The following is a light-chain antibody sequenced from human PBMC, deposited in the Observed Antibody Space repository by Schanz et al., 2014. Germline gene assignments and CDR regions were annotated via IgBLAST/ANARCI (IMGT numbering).Light chain of an antibody. V-gene: IGKV3-15*01. CDR1: QSVRTN. CDR2: GAS. J-gene: IGKJ5*01. Sequence: EIALTQSPGTLPLSPGERATLSCRASQSVRTNLAWYQQRLGQAPRLLIYGASTRATGIPARFSGSGSETEFTLTISSLQSEDFAVYYCQHYNNWPLTFGQGTRLEIK. CDR3: QHYNNWPLT.